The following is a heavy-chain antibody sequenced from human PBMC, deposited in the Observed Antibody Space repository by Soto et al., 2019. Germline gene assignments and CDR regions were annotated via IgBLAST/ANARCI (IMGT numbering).Heavy chain of an antibody. J-gene: IGHJ4*02. D-gene: IGHD5-12*01. Sequence: ASVTVSCKASGGTFSSYAISWVRQDTGQGLEWMGGIIPIFGTANYAQKFQGRVTITADESTSTAYMELSSLRSEDTAVYYCARDFPSGGSLAYSGYGTFDYWGQGTLVTVSS. CDR1: GGTFSSYA. CDR3: ARDFPSGGSLAYSGYGTFDY. V-gene: IGHV1-69*13. CDR2: IIPIFGTA.